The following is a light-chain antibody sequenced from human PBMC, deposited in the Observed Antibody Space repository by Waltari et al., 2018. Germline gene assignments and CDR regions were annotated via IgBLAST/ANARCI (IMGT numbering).Light chain of an antibody. CDR3: SSYAGYDILV. V-gene: IGLV2-8*01. Sequence: QSALTQPPSASGSPGQSVTISCTGTSSDVGAYNTVSWYQQDPGKAPKLMIYEVSERPSGVPYRLSASKSGNTASLTVSGLQAEDEADYYCSSYAGYDILVFGGGTRLTVL. J-gene: IGLJ2*01. CDR2: EVS. CDR1: SSDVGAYNT.